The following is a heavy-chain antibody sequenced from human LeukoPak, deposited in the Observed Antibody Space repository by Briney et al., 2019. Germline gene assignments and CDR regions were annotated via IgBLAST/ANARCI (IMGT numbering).Heavy chain of an antibody. J-gene: IGHJ4*02. CDR1: GASISSYY. Sequence: PSETLSLTCTVSGASISSYYWSWIRQPPGKGLEWIGYIYYTGDTNYNSSLNSRVTISVDTTKNQLSLKLTSVTPADTAVYYCARNSGWYRFDFWGQGTLVTVSS. V-gene: IGHV4-59*01. CDR2: IYYTGDT. CDR3: ARNSGWYRFDF. D-gene: IGHD6-19*01.